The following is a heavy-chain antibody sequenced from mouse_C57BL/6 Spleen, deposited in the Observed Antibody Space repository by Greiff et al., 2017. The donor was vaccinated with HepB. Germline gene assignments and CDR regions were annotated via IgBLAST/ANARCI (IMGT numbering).Heavy chain of an antibody. CDR1: GFSLTSYG. D-gene: IGHD1-1*01. V-gene: IGHV2-6*01. CDR2: IWGVGST. CDR3: ASEDTKGGFAY. Sequence: VKLVESGPGLVAPSQSLSITCTVSGFSLTSYGVDWVRQSPGKGLEWLGVIWGVGSTNYNSALKSRLSISKDNSKSQVFLKMNSLQTDDTAMYYCASEDTKGGFAYWGQGTLVTVSA. J-gene: IGHJ3*01.